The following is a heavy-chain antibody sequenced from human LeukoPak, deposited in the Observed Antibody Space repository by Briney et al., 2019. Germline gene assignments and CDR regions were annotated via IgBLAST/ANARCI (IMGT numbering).Heavy chain of an antibody. CDR2: ISSSVSTI. V-gene: IGHV3-48*03. Sequence: GGSLRLSCAASGFTFSSYEMNWVRQAPGKGLEWVSYISSSVSTIYYADSVKGRFTISRDNAKNSLYLQMNSLRAEDTAVYYCAKLYRSSRTIDYWGQGTLVTVSS. D-gene: IGHD6-13*01. J-gene: IGHJ4*02. CDR1: GFTFSSYE. CDR3: AKLYRSSRTIDY.